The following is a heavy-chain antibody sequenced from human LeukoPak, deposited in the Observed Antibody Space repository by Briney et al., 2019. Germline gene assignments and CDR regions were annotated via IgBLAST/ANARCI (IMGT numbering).Heavy chain of an antibody. Sequence: GASVKLSCKSSGYTVTSYGISWVRQAPRQGLEWMGWISTYNGNTHYAQKLQGRVTMTTDTSTSTAYMELRSLRSDDTAVYYCARSSLAVAGSVFDYWGQGTLVTVSS. J-gene: IGHJ4*02. CDR2: ISTYNGNT. CDR3: ARSSLAVAGSVFDY. V-gene: IGHV1-18*01. D-gene: IGHD6-19*01. CDR1: GYTVTSYG.